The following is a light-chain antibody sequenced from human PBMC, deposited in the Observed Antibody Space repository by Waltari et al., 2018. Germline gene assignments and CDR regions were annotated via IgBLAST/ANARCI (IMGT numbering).Light chain of an antibody. V-gene: IGLV1-44*01. CDR3: AAWDDSLNGVV. CDR1: SSNIGSTT. Sequence: QSVLTQPPSASGTPGQRVTISCSGTSSNIGSTTVNLYQQLPGTAPNLLIYSNNQRPSGVPDRFSGAKSGTSASLAISGLQSEDEADYYCAAWDDSLNGVVFGGGTKLTVL. CDR2: SNN. J-gene: IGLJ2*01.